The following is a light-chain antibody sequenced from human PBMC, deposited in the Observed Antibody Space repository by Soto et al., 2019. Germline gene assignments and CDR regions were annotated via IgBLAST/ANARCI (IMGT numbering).Light chain of an antibody. CDR3: LKHKSCPFN. J-gene: IGKJ2*01. Sequence: EIVMTQSPATLSVSPGERATLSCRASQSVSSSLAWFQQKPGQAPRLLIYAASARATGIAARLSGSGSGTEFTLTLTSLQSEDFAVYYCLKHKSCPFNFGQGTKLELK. V-gene: IGKV3-15*01. CDR1: QSVSSS. CDR2: AAS.